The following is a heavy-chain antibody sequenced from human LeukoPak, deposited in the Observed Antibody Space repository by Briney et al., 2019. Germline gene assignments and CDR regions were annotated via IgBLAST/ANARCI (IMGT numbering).Heavy chain of an antibody. CDR1: GFSFTSYA. V-gene: IGHV3-23*01. J-gene: IGHJ6*02. CDR2: VSRSGGAT. Sequence: GGSLRLSCAASGFSFTSYAMSWVRQAQGKGLEWVSAVSRSGGATYYADSVKGRFTISRDNSKSTVYLEMNSLRAEDTAVYYCVHKTGMDVWGQGATVTVSS. CDR3: VHKTGMDV.